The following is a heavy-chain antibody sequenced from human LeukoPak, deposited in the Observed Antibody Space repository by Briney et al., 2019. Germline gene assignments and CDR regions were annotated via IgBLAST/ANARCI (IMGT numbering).Heavy chain of an antibody. CDR2: ISPVSGGT. CDR3: VKGPRPDITVAHTVEN. V-gene: IGHV1-2*02. Sequence: GASVRVSCKASGYTFTGYYIHWVRQAPGQGLEWMGWISPVSGGTNYPQKFQGRVTMTRDTSISTAYMELSTLRSDDTAVYYCVKGPRPDITVAHTVENWGQGTLVTVSS. J-gene: IGHJ4*02. CDR1: GYTFTGYY. D-gene: IGHD6-19*01.